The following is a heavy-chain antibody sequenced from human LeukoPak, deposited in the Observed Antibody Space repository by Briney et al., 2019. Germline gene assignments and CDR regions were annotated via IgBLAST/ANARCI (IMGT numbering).Heavy chain of an antibody. Sequence: PSETLSLTCTVSGGSISSYYWSWLRQPPGKGLEWIGYIYYSGSTNYNPSLKSRVTISVDTSKNQFSLKLSSVTAADTAVYYCARGSYYDFWSGYYTGMSEYNWFDPWGQGTLVTVSS. CDR1: GGSISSYY. D-gene: IGHD3-3*01. CDR3: ARGSYYDFWSGYYTGMSEYNWFDP. J-gene: IGHJ5*02. CDR2: IYYSGST. V-gene: IGHV4-59*01.